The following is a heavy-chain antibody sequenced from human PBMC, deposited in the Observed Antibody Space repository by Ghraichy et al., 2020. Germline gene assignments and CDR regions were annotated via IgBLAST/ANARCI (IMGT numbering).Heavy chain of an antibody. CDR2: IYYSGST. V-gene: IGHV4-39*01. D-gene: IGHD3-10*01. CDR3: LTMVRGVKELDY. J-gene: IGHJ4*02. CDR1: GGSISSSSYY. Sequence: SETLSLTCTVSGGSISSSSYYWGWIRQPPGKGLEWIGSIYYSGSTYYNPSLKSRVTISVDTSKNQFSLKLSSVTAADTAVYYCLTMVRGVKELDYWGQGTLVTVSS.